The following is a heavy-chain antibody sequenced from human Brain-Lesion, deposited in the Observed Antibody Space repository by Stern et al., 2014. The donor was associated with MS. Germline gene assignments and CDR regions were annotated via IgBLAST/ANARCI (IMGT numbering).Heavy chain of an antibody. CDR3: ARGRVVPGFQYYATDV. D-gene: IGHD2-2*01. J-gene: IGHJ6*02. Sequence: VQLEESGPGLVKPSQTLSLSCTVSGGSISSGGYYWSWIRQPAGKGLEWIGRIFNSGSTSDNPSLQSRVTIIIKTSKNRFSLRLNSMTAADTAVYYCARGRVVPGFQYYATDVWGQGTTVIVSS. V-gene: IGHV4-61*02. CDR2: IFNSGST. CDR1: GGSISSGGYY.